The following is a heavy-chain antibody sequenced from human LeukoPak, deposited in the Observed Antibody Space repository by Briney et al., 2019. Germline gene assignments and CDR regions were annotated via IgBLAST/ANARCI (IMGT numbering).Heavy chain of an antibody. Sequence: PSETLSLTCTVSGGSISSYYWSWIRQPPGKGLEWIGYIYYSGNTNYNPSLKSRVTISVDTSKNQFSLKLSSVTAADTAVYYCARDPGYSSSWYYHPTYYYYGMDVWGQGTTVTVSS. CDR2: IYYSGNT. D-gene: IGHD6-13*01. CDR3: ARDPGYSSSWYYHPTYYYYGMDV. J-gene: IGHJ6*02. V-gene: IGHV4-59*01. CDR1: GGSISSYY.